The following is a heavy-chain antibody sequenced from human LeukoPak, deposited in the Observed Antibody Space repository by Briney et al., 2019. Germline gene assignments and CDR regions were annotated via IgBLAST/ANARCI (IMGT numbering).Heavy chain of an antibody. Sequence: PSETLSLTCTVSGGSISSSSYYWSWIRQPAGKGLEWIGRIYTSGSTNYNPSLKSRVTMSVDTSKNQFSLKLSSVTAADTAVYYCARSRGGDTPWGLLRGVDYFDYWGQGTLVTVSS. D-gene: IGHD1-26*01. J-gene: IGHJ4*02. CDR3: ARSRGGDTPWGLLRGVDYFDY. V-gene: IGHV4-61*02. CDR2: IYTSGST. CDR1: GGSISSSSYY.